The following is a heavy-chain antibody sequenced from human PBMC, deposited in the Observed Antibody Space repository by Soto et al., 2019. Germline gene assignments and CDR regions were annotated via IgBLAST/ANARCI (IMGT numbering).Heavy chain of an antibody. Sequence: QITLKESGPTLVKPTQTLTLTCTFSGFSLSTSGVGVGWIRQPPGKALEWLALIYWDDDKRYSPSLKSRLTITKATAKNQVFPTMTNMDPVDTATYYCARQQLAYYYYYYGMDVWGQGTTVTVSS. CDR1: GFSLSTSGVG. CDR2: IYWDDDK. D-gene: IGHD6-13*01. J-gene: IGHJ6*02. CDR3: ARQQLAYYYYYYGMDV. V-gene: IGHV2-5*02.